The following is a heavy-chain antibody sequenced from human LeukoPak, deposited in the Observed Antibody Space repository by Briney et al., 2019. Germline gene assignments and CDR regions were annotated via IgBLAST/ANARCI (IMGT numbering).Heavy chain of an antibody. CDR3: ARGPMIPQYFHY. CDR2: ISADNGNT. CDR1: GYTFSSYA. J-gene: IGHJ1*01. V-gene: IGHV1-18*01. Sequence: ASVKVSCKASGYTFSSYAISWVRQAPGQGLEWMGWISADNGNTNYAQKLRGRVTMTTDTSTSTAYMELRSLRSDDTALYYCARGPMIPQYFHYWSQGTLVTVSS. D-gene: IGHD3-16*01.